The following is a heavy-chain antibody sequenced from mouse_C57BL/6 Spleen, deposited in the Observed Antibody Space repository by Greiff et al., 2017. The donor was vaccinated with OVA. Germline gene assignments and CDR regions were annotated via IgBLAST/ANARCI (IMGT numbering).Heavy chain of an antibody. CDR3: AREGVYYYGSSSPFAY. V-gene: IGHV5-4*01. CDR2: ISDGGSYT. J-gene: IGHJ3*01. Sequence: EVHLVESGGGLVKPGGSLKLSCAASGFTFSSYAMSWVRQTPEKRLEWVATISDGGSYTYYPDNVKGRFTISRDNAKNNLYLQMSHLKSEDTAMYYCAREGVYYYGSSSPFAYWGQGTLVTVSA. CDR1: GFTFSSYA. D-gene: IGHD1-1*01.